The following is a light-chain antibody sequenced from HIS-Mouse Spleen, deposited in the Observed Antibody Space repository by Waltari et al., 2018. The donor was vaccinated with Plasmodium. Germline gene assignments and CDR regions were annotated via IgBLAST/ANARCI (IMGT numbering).Light chain of an antibody. CDR3: QQYNNWSFT. J-gene: IGKJ3*01. V-gene: IGKV3-15*01. Sequence: TLSVSPRERATLSCRASQSVSSNLAWYQQKPGQAPRLLIYGASTRATGIPARFSGSGSGTEFTLTISSLQSEDFAVYYCQQYNNWSFTFGPGTKVDIK. CDR2: GAS. CDR1: QSVSSN.